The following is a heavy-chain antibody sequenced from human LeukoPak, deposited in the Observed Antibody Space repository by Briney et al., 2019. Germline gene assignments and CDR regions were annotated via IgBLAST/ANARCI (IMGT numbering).Heavy chain of an antibody. CDR3: ARHRSVTYDAFIS. Sequence: SETLSLTCNVSGGSVSNTGSYWGWIRQPPGKGLEWIGSIYYSGRTCHNPSLKSRVTISVDTFKSHFSLKVNSVTAADTAVYYCARHRSVTYDAFISGAKGQWSPSLQ. D-gene: IGHD3-3*01. CDR2: IYYSGRT. J-gene: IGHJ3*02. V-gene: IGHV4-39*01. CDR1: GGSVSNTGSY.